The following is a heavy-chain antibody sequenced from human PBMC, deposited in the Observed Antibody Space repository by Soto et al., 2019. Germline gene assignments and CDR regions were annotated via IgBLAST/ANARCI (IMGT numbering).Heavy chain of an antibody. J-gene: IGHJ4*02. V-gene: IGHV1-3*01. CDR2: INAGNGNT. CDR3: ARVGLLWFGDPPPFDF. D-gene: IGHD3-10*01. Sequence: QVQLVQSGAEVKKPGASVKVSCKASGYTFTSYAMHWVRQAPGQRLEWMGGINAGNGNTKYSQKFQGRVTITRDTSASTDYMELSSLRSEDTAVYYCARVGLLWFGDPPPFDFWGQGTLVTVSS. CDR1: GYTFTSYA.